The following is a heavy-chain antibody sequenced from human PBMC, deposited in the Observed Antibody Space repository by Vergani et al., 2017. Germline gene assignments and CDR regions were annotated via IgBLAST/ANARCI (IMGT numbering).Heavy chain of an antibody. D-gene: IGHD7-27*01. Sequence: QVQLVQSGAEVKKPGASVKVSCKASGYTFTGYYMHWVRQPPGQGLEWMVRINPNSGGTNYAQKFQGRVTMTSDTSISTAYTELSRLRADDTAVYYCARLLTGNWGSIHWGQGTLVTVSS. CDR2: INPNSGGT. J-gene: IGHJ4*02. CDR3: ARLLTGNWGSIH. V-gene: IGHV1-2*06. CDR1: GYTFTGYY.